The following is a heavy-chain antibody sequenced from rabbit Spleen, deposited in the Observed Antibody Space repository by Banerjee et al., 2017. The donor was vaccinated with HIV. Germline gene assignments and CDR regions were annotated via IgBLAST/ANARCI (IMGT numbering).Heavy chain of an antibody. D-gene: IGHD8-1*01. Sequence: HLKESGGGLVQPGGSLKLSCTASGFTLSSYYMNWVRQAPGKGLEWIGYIDLLFGTTYYANWVNGRLTISSHNAHNTLYLQLHSLTAADTATYFCARDTGTSFSTYGMDLWGPGTLVTVS. CDR1: GFTLSSYY. CDR3: ARDTGTSFSTYGMDL. J-gene: IGHJ6*01. V-gene: IGHV1S7*01. CDR2: IDLLFGTT.